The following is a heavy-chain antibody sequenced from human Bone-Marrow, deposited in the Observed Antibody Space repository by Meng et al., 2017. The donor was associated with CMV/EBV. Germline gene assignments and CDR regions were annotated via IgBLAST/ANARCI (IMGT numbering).Heavy chain of an antibody. J-gene: IGHJ4*02. D-gene: IGHD2-2*01. CDR3: ARFHGANEPRYCSNTSCPAFDY. CDR1: GYTFTSYY. CDR2: INPSGGST. Sequence: ASVKVSCKASGYTFTSYYMHWVRQAPGQGLEWMGIINPSGGSTSYAQKFQGRVTMTRDTSTSTVYMEVSRLRSDDTAVYDCARFHGANEPRYCSNTSCPAFDYWGQGTLVTVPQ. V-gene: IGHV1-46*01.